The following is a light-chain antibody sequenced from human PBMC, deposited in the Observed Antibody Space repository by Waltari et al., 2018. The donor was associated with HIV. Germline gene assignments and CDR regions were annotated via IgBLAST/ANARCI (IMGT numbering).Light chain of an antibody. J-gene: IGLJ1*01. CDR1: RSDVGNSDS. CDR3: SAYTTDNTLV. V-gene: IGLV2-14*03. Sequence: QSALTQPASVSGSPGQSITISCSGTRSDVGNSDSVSWYQQHPGKAPRLIIYDVTNRPSGVSFRFSGSKSDNTASLIISGLQAEDEADYYCSAYTTDNTLVFGTGTRVTVL. CDR2: DVT.